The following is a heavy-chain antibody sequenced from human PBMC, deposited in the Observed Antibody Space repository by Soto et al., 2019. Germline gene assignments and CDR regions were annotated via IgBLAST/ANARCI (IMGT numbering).Heavy chain of an antibody. Sequence: GGSLRLSCAASGFTFSNAWMNWIRQAPGKGLEWVGRIKSKTDGATTAYAASVKGRFTISRDDSKNTLYLQVNSLKTEDTAVYYCATDQVAGEQYYYYGMDVWGRGTSVTVSS. CDR1: GFTFSNAW. CDR2: IKSKTDGATT. D-gene: IGHD6-13*01. CDR3: ATDQVAGEQYYYYGMDV. J-gene: IGHJ6*02. V-gene: IGHV3-15*07.